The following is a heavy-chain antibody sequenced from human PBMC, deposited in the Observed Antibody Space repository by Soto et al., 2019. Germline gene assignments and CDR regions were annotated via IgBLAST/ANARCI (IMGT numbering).Heavy chain of an antibody. D-gene: IGHD2-21*02. J-gene: IGHJ5*02. CDR2: INPNSGDT. V-gene: IGHV1-2*04. CDR3: ARARPVYCGGDCYLYNWFDP. Sequence: VASVKVSCKASGYTVTGYYIHWVRQAPGQGLEWMGWINPNSGDTNYAQKFQGWVTMTRDTSISTAYMELSRLKSDDTAVYYCARARPVYCGGDCYLYNWFDPWGQGTLVTVSS. CDR1: GYTVTGYY.